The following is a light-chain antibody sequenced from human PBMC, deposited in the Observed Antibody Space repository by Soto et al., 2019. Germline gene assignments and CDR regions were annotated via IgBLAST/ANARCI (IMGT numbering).Light chain of an antibody. CDR2: KAS. Sequence: DIQMTQSPSTLSASVGDRVTITCRASQSISIWLAWYQQKPGKAPKLLISKASSLESGVPSRFSGSGSGTEFTLTISSLQPDDFATYYCKQYNSYSTFGQGTKVDSK. CDR3: KQYNSYST. CDR1: QSISIW. J-gene: IGKJ1*01. V-gene: IGKV1-5*03.